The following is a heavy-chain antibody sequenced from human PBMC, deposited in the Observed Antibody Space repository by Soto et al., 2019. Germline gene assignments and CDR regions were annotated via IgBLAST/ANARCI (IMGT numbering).Heavy chain of an antibody. CDR2: ISSTTNYI. CDR3: AKDRGIIVKAGDAFDV. V-gene: IGHV3-21*04. D-gene: IGHD3-16*02. CDR1: GFTYTRYS. J-gene: IGHJ3*01. Sequence: EVQLVESGGGLVKPGGSLRLSCAASGFTYTRYSMNWVRQAPGKGLEWVSSISSTTNYIYYGDSMKGRFTISRDRSKNTVSLQMDSLRAEDTAVYYCAKDRGIIVKAGDAFDVWGQGTKVTVSS.